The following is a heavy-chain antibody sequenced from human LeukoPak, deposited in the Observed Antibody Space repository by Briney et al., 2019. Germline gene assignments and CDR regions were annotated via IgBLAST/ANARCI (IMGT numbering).Heavy chain of an antibody. V-gene: IGHV3-11*03. CDR2: ISSSSSYT. J-gene: IGHJ4*02. CDR1: GFTFSAYG. Sequence: PGGSLRLSCAASGFTFSAYGMHWVRQAPGKGLEWVSYISSSSSYTNYADSVKGRFTISRDNAKNSLYLQMNSLRAEDTAVYYCASSPGGDGYNDYWGQGTLVTVSS. CDR3: ASSPGGDGYNDY. D-gene: IGHD5-24*01.